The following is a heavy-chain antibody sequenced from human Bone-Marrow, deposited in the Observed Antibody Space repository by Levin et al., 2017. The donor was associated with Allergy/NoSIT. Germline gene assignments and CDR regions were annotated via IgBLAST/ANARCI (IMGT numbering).Heavy chain of an antibody. D-gene: IGHD3-16*01. CDR2: IWYDGSNK. CDR1: GFTFSSHG. CDR3: ARWGPDKRPDY. J-gene: IGHJ4*02. V-gene: IGHV3-33*01. Sequence: GGSLRLSCAASGFTFSSHGMHWVRQAPDKGLEWVAVIWYDGSNKYYADSVKGRFTISRDNSKNTLYLEMNSLRVEDTAVYYCARWGPDKRPDYWGQGTLVTVSS.